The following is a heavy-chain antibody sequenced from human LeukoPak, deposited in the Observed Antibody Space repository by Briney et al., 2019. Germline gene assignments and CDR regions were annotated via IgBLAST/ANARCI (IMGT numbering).Heavy chain of an antibody. J-gene: IGHJ4*02. CDR2: IYHSGST. CDR1: GGSISSSNW. D-gene: IGHD3-10*01. CDR3: ARVSWPPGSSWYYFDY. V-gene: IGHV4-4*02. Sequence: PSETLSLTCAVSGGSISSSNWWSWVRQPPGKGLEWIGEIYHSGSTNYNPSLKSRVSISVDTSKNQFSLKLNSVTAADTAVYHCARVSWPPGSSWYYFDYWGQGTLVIVSS.